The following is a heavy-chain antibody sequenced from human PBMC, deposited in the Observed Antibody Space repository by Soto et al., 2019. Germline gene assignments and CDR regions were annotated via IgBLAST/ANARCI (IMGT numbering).Heavy chain of an antibody. CDR2: ITTYNDNA. V-gene: IGHV1-18*01. J-gene: IGHJ4*02. CDR3: ARVKLPGRGGFDY. D-gene: IGHD2-15*01. Sequence: ASVNVSCKASGYTFSNYAVNWVRQAPGQGLELMGYITTYNDNAHYTQKFLGRVTMTAVXXXGXAXLXLXXXXSDXTAVYYCARVKLPGRGGFDYWGLGTLDTVSS. CDR1: GYTFSNYA.